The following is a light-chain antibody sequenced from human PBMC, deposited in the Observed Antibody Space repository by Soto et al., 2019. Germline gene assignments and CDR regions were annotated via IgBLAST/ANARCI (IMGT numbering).Light chain of an antibody. Sequence: QLVLTQSSSASASLGSSVKLTCTLSSGHSSYIIAWHQQQPGQAPRYLMMLEGSGSYNKGSGVHGRFSGSSSGADRYLTISHLQYEDEDDYYCENWDSNTHTVFGGGTKLTVL. CDR2: LEGSGSY. J-gene: IGLJ3*02. CDR3: ENWDSNTHTV. V-gene: IGLV4-60*02. CDR1: SGHSSYI.